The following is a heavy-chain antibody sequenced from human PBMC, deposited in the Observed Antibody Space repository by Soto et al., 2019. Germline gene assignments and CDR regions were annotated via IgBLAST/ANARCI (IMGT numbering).Heavy chain of an antibody. Sequence: GAAVKVSCKASGCTFSSYAISWVRQAPGQGLEWMGGIIPIFGTANYAQKFQGRVTITADESTSTAYMELSSLRSEDTAVYYCATVRAGPMIVVATPYYYYGMDVWGQGTTVTVSS. J-gene: IGHJ6*02. CDR2: IIPIFGTA. CDR1: GCTFSSYA. D-gene: IGHD3-22*01. V-gene: IGHV1-69*13. CDR3: ATVRAGPMIVVATPYYYYGMDV.